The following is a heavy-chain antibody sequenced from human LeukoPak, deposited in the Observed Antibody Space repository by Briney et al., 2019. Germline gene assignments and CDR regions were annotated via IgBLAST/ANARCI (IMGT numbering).Heavy chain of an antibody. Sequence: ASVKVSCKVSGYTLTELSMHWVRQAPGKGLEWMGGFDPEDGETIYAQKFQGRVTMTEDTSTDTAYTELSSLRSEDTAVYYCATGFPVWGSYRYTRPWDYWGQGTLVTVSS. J-gene: IGHJ4*02. D-gene: IGHD3-16*02. V-gene: IGHV1-24*01. CDR3: ATGFPVWGSYRYTRPWDY. CDR1: GYTLTELS. CDR2: FDPEDGET.